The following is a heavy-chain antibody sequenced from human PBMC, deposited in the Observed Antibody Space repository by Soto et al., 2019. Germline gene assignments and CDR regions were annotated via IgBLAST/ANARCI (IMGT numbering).Heavy chain of an antibody. J-gene: IGHJ4*02. V-gene: IGHV4-31*03. CDR3: ARTIRFLEWLPNYYFDY. CDR1: GGSISSGGYY. D-gene: IGHD3-3*01. CDR2: IYYSGST. Sequence: SETLSLTCTVSGGSISSGGYYWSWIRQHPGKGLEWIGYIYYSGSTYYNPSLKSRVTISVDTSKNQFSLKLSSVTAADTAVCYCARTIRFLEWLPNYYFDYWGQGTLVTSPQ.